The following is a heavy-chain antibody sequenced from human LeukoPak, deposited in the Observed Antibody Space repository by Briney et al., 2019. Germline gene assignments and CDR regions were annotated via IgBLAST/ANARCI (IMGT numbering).Heavy chain of an antibody. CDR1: GFTFSSYA. CDR3: AKWGVGYCSSTSCYDVLFDY. Sequence: GGSLRLSCAASGFTFSSYAMSWVRQAPGKGLEWVSAISGSGGSTYYADSVKGRFTISRDNSKNMLYLQMNSLRAEDTAVYYCAKWGVGYCSSTSCYDVLFDYWGQGTLVTVSS. D-gene: IGHD2-2*01. V-gene: IGHV3-23*01. CDR2: ISGSGGST. J-gene: IGHJ4*02.